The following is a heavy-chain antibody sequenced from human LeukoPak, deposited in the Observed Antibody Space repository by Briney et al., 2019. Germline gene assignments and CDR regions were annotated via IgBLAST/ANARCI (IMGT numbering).Heavy chain of an antibody. J-gene: IGHJ5*02. V-gene: IGHV4-59*01. D-gene: IGHD3-9*01. CDR3: AREEYFDWLSPGWFDP. CDR1: GGSISSYY. Sequence: SETLSLTCTVSGGSISSYYWSWIRQPPGKGLEWIGYIYYSGSINYNPSLKSRVTISVDTSKNQFSLKLSSVTAADTAVYYCAREEYFDWLSPGWFDPWGQGTLVTVSS. CDR2: IYYSGSI.